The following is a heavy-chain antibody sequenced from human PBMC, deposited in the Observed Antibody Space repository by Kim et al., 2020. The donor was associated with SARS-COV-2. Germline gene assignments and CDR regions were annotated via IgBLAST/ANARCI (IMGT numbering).Heavy chain of an antibody. V-gene: IGHV4-39*01. J-gene: IGHJ5*02. D-gene: IGHD5-12*01. CDR1: GGSISSSSYY. Sequence: SETLSLTCTVSGGSISSSSYYWGWIRQPPGKGLEWIGSIYYSGSTYYNPSLKSRVTISVDTSKNQFSLKLSSVTAADTAVYYCARQEWLRIPFDPWGQGTLVTVSS. CDR3: ARQEWLRIPFDP. CDR2: IYYSGST.